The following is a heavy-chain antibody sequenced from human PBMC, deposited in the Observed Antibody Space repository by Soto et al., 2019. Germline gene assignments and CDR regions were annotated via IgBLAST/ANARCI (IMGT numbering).Heavy chain of an antibody. J-gene: IGHJ6*02. V-gene: IGHV3-21*02. CDR3: AGEEGYWGRMDV. CDR1: GFSFSTYS. D-gene: IGHD2-15*01. CDR2: ISSGSSYI. Sequence: EVQLVESGGGLVKPGGSLRLSCAASGFSFSTYSMNWVRQAPGKGLEWVSSISSGSSYIYYAESVKGRFTISRDNTKNSLFLQRNSLRDEDTAVYYCAGEEGYWGRMDVWGQGTTVTVSS.